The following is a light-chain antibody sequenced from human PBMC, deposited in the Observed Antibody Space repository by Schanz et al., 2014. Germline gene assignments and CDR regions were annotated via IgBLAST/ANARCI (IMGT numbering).Light chain of an antibody. Sequence: QSALTQPPSASGSPGQSVTISCTGTSSDIGGYNFVSWYQQHPGEAPKLMMYEVTKRPSGVPDRFSGSKSGNTASLTISGLQAEDEADYYCSSYTTTTWRVFGGGTKLTVL. CDR3: SSYTTTTWRV. CDR1: SSDIGGYNF. V-gene: IGLV2-8*01. CDR2: EVT. J-gene: IGLJ3*02.